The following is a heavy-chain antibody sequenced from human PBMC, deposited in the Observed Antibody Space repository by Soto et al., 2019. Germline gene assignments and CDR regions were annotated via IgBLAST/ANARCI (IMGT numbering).Heavy chain of an antibody. J-gene: IGHJ4*02. CDR1: GGSLGSSSYY. CDR2: IYYSGNT. V-gene: IGHV4-39*01. D-gene: IGHD6-13*01. Sequence: SETLSLTCTVSGGSLGSSSYYWGWIRQSPGKGLEWIGNIYYSGNTFYNPSLKSRVTISVDTSKNQFYLHLSSVTAADTAIFYCASIAAPGTTHFDFWGQGTLVTVSS. CDR3: ASIAAPGTTHFDF.